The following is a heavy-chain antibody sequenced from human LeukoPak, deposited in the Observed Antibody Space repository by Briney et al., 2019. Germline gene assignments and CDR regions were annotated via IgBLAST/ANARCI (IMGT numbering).Heavy chain of an antibody. CDR3: ARARREMVDY. Sequence: SETLSLTCTVSGYSISSGYYWGWIRQPPGKGLEWIGSIYHSGNTYYNPSLKSRVTISVDTSKNQFSLKLSSVTAADTAVYYCARARREMVDYWGQGTLVTVSS. CDR1: GYSISSGYY. V-gene: IGHV4-38-2*02. D-gene: IGHD5-24*01. J-gene: IGHJ4*02. CDR2: IYHSGNT.